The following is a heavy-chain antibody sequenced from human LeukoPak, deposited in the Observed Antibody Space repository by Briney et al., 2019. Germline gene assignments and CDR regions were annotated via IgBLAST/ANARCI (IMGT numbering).Heavy chain of an antibody. J-gene: IGHJ4*02. V-gene: IGHV3-7*01. CDR3: ARDDYDSSGYYYNGY. Sequence: ETLSLTCAVSGGSIGSGSYSWSWVRQAPGKGPEWVANIKQDGSEKYYVDSVKGRFTISRDNAETSLHLQMNSLRAEDTAVYYCARDDYDSSGYYYNGYWGQGTLVTVSS. CDR1: GGSIGSGSYS. D-gene: IGHD3-22*01. CDR2: IKQDGSEK.